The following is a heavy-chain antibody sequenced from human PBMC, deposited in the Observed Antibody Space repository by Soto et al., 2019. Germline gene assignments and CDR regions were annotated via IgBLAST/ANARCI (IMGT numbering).Heavy chain of an antibody. CDR1: GFTFSSYA. D-gene: IGHD3-9*01. V-gene: IGHV3-23*01. CDR3: AKDGNPIPYLTGYYRLGWFDP. CDR2: ISGSGGST. Sequence: TGGSLRLSCAASGFTFSSYAMSWVRQAPGKGLEWVSAISGSGGSTYYADSVKGRFTISRDNSKNTLYLQMNSLRAEDTAVYYCAKDGNPIPYLTGYYRLGWFDPWGQGTLVTRLL. J-gene: IGHJ5*02.